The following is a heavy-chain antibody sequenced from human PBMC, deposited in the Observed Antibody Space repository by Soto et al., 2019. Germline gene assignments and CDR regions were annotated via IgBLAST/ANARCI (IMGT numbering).Heavy chain of an antibody. Sequence: QVQLVQSGAEEKKPGASVKVSCKASGYTFTSYAMHWVRQAPGQRLEWMGWINAGNGNTKYSQKCQGRVTITRETTASTAYMQLSSLRSEDTAVYYCARHGSGWDYWGQGTLVTVSS. V-gene: IGHV1-3*05. J-gene: IGHJ4*02. CDR1: GYTFTSYA. CDR2: INAGNGNT. CDR3: ARHGSGWDY. D-gene: IGHD6-19*01.